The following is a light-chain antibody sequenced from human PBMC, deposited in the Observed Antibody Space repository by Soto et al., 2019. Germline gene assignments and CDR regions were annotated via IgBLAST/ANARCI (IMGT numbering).Light chain of an antibody. V-gene: IGLV1-44*01. J-gene: IGLJ1*01. CDR1: RSNIGSNT. CDR3: GAWDDSLNGHYV. Sequence: QSVLTQPPSASGTPGQRVTISCSGSRSNIGSNTVNWYRQLPGTAPKLLIYSNSQRPSGVPDRFSGSKSGTSASLAISGLQSDDEADYYCGAWDDSLNGHYVFGTGTKLTVL. CDR2: SNS.